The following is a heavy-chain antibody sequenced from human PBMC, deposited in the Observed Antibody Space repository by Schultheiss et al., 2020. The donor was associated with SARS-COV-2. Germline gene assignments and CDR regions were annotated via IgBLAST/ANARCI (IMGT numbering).Heavy chain of an antibody. CDR3: ARHGGGDFPPPDY. Sequence: GESLKISCKGSGYNFGNFWIGWVRQMPGKGLEWMGIIYPGDSNTRYNPSFQGQVTISADKSISTAYLQWSSLKASDTAMYYCARHGGGDFPPPDYWGQGTLVTVSS. V-gene: IGHV5-51*01. J-gene: IGHJ4*02. CDR1: GYNFGNFW. CDR2: IYPGDSNT. D-gene: IGHD2-21*02.